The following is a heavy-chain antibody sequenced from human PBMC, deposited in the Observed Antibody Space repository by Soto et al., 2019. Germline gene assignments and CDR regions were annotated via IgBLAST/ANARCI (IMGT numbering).Heavy chain of an antibody. CDR2: INTDGTSR. D-gene: IGHD2-2*01. Sequence: GGSLRLSCAASGFTFSSSWMHWVRQAPGKGLVWVSRINTDGTSRNYADSVKGRFTISRDNAKNTLYLQMNSLRAEDTAVYYCARDFDRCSRTSCLNGDYWGQGTLVTVSS. V-gene: IGHV3-74*01. J-gene: IGHJ4*02. CDR3: ARDFDRCSRTSCLNGDY. CDR1: GFTFSSSW.